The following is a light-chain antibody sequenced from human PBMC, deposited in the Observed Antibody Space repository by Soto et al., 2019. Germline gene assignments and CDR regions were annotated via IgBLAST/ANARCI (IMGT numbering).Light chain of an antibody. CDR2: KAS. V-gene: IGKV1-5*03. Sequence: DIQMTQSPSNLSASVGDRVTITCRASESISSWLAWYQQKPGKAPKLLIYKASSLESGVPSRFSGSGSGTEFILTISSLQPDDFATYYCQQYNTFSQTFGQGTKLEIK. J-gene: IGKJ1*01. CDR3: QQYNTFSQT. CDR1: ESISSW.